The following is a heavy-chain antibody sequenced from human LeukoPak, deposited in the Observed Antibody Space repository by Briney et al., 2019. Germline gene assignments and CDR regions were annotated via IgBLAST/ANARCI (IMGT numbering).Heavy chain of an antibody. CDR2: ISGSGGST. CDR3: AKDKGYSSGWYKDY. D-gene: IGHD6-19*01. V-gene: IGHV3-23*01. J-gene: IGHJ4*02. CDR1: GFTFSSYA. Sequence: PGGALRLSCAASGFTFSSYAMSWVRQAPGKGLEWVSAISGSGGSTYYADSVKGRFTISRDNSKNTLYLQINSLRAEDTAVYYCAKDKGYSSGWYKDYWGQGTLVTVSS.